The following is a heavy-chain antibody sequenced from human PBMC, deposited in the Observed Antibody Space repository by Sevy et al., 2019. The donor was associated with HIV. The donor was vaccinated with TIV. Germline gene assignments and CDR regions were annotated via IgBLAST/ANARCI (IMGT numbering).Heavy chain of an antibody. Sequence: GESLKISCAASGFTFSSYAMSWVRQAPGKGLEWVSAISGSGGSTYYADSVKGRFTISRDNSKNTLYLQMNSLRAEDTAVYYCAKDSYRGAYYDFWSGPLSWGQGTLVTVSS. CDR3: AKDSYRGAYYDFWSGPLS. CDR2: ISGSGGST. D-gene: IGHD3-3*01. CDR1: GFTFSSYA. V-gene: IGHV3-23*01. J-gene: IGHJ5*02.